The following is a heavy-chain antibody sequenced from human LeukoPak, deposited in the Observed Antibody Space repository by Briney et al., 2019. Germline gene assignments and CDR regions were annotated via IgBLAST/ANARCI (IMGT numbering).Heavy chain of an antibody. CDR1: GFTFSSYS. D-gene: IGHD3-10*01. Sequence: TGGSLRLSCAASGFTFSSYSMNWVRQAPGKGLEWVSSISSSSSYIYYADSVKGRFTISRDNAKSSLYLQMNSLKTEDTAVYYCTTDFGLDYWGQGTLVTVSS. J-gene: IGHJ4*02. V-gene: IGHV3-21*03. CDR3: TTDFGLDY. CDR2: ISSSSSYI.